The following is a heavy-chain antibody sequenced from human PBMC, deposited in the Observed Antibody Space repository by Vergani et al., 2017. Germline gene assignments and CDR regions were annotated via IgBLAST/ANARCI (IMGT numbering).Heavy chain of an antibody. CDR2: IIPMFGKL. D-gene: IGHD6-6*01. CDR1: GGTFSSYG. J-gene: IGHJ6*03. CDR3: ARGESDYSSSSGRYYFYMDV. V-gene: IGHV1-69*01. Sequence: QVQLVQSGAEVKKPGSSVKVSCKASGGTFSSYGINWVRQAPGQGLEWMGGIIPMFGKLNYAQKFQGRVTITADESTSTAYMELSSLRSEDTAVFYCARGESDYSSSSGRYYFYMDVWGKGTTVTVSS.